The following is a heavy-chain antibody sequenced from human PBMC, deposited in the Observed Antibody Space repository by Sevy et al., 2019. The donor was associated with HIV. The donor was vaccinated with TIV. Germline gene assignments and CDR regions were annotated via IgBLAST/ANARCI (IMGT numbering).Heavy chain of an antibody. CDR1: GFTFSSYG. D-gene: IGHD3-22*01. J-gene: IGHJ4*02. Sequence: GGSLRLSCAASGFTFSSYGMHWVRQAPGKELEWVALIRYDGSSKYYADSVKGRFTLSRDNSKNTLYLQMNILRAEDTAVYYCARGANYYDSSGSLPNFDHWGQGTLVTVSS. CDR3: ARGANYYDSSGSLPNFDH. V-gene: IGHV3-30*02. CDR2: IRYDGSSK.